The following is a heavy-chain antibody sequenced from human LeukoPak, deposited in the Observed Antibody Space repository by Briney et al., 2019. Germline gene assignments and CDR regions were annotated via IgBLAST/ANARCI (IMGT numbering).Heavy chain of an antibody. V-gene: IGHV4-34*01. J-gene: IGHJ4*02. CDR1: GGSFSGYY. CDR2: INHSGST. D-gene: IGHD3-10*01. Sequence: SETLSLTCAVYGGSFSGYYWSWIRQPPGKGLEWIGEINHSGSTNYNPSLKRRVTISVDTSKNQFSLKLSSVTAADTAVYYCARDGGTSGFDHWGQGTLVTVSS. CDR3: ARDGGTSGFDH.